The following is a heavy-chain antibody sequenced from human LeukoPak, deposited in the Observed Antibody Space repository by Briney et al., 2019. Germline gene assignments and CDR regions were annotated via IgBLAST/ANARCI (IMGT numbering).Heavy chain of an antibody. Sequence: SETLSLTCTVSGGSISSYYWGWIRQPPGKGLEWIGSIYYTRSTFYNPSLKSRVTISVDTSKNQFSLKLSSVTAADTAVYYCARLHYGGNYGYYYYYMDVWGKGTTVTISS. D-gene: IGHD4-23*01. J-gene: IGHJ6*03. CDR1: GGSISSYY. V-gene: IGHV4-39*01. CDR2: IYYTRST. CDR3: ARLHYGGNYGYYYYYMDV.